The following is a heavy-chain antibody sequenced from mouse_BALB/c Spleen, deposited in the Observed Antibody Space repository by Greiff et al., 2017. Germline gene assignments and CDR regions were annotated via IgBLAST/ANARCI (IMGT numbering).Heavy chain of an antibody. CDR1: GFTFSDFY. CDR2: SRNKANDYTT. D-gene: IGHD2-14*01. J-gene: IGHJ1*01. CDR3: AREANGYDGYFEV. Sequence: EVKVVESGGGLVQPGGSLRLSCATSGFTFSDFYMEWVRQPPGKRLEWIAASRNKANDYTTEYSASVKGRFIVSRDTSQSILYLQMNALRAEDTAIYYCAREANGYDGYFEVWGAGTTVTVSS. V-gene: IGHV7-1*02.